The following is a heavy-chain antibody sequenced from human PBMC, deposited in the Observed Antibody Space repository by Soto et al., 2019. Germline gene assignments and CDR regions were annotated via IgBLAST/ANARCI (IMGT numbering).Heavy chain of an antibody. CDR3: ASGGDGGCRPALDV. V-gene: IGHV5-10-1*01. J-gene: IGHJ3*01. Sequence: GESLNFSGKGSGYSLTSIRIHWARQMPGKGLERMWRIAPGESVPTYNPTFQCHVTMSADKSTNTAYLQWSSMTASDNAMYYCASGGDGGCRPALDVWGAGKMATVSS. D-gene: IGHD3-10*01. CDR1: GYSLTSIR. CDR2: IAPGESVP.